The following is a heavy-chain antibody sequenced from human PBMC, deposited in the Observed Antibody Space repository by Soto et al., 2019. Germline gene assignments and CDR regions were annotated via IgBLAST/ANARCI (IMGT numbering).Heavy chain of an antibody. CDR1: GFTFSNYA. CDR2: ISGSGDNT. J-gene: IGHJ4*02. CDR3: ASRAYYDNRCYYKYYFDY. V-gene: IGHV3-23*01. D-gene: IGHD3-22*01. Sequence: EVQLLESGGHFVQPGGSLRLSCVASGFTFSNYAMSWVRQAPGKGLEWGSAISGSGDNTYYADSVNGRFTISRDNSKNTLYLQMDSLRAEDTAVYFCASRAYYDNRCYYKYYFDYWGQGTLVTVSS.